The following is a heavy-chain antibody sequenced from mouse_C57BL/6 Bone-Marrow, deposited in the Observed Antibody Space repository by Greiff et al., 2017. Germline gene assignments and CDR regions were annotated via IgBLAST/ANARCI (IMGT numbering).Heavy chain of an antibody. CDR2: INPNNGGT. Sequence: VQLQQSGPELVKPGASVKISCKASGYTFTDYCMNWVKQSHGKSLEWIGDINPNNGGTSYNQKFKGKATLTVDKSSSTAYMELRSLTSEDSAVYYCARLSSGYVGYWGQGTTLTVSS. J-gene: IGHJ2*01. CDR3: ARLSSGYVGY. V-gene: IGHV1-26*01. D-gene: IGHD3-2*02. CDR1: GYTFTDYC.